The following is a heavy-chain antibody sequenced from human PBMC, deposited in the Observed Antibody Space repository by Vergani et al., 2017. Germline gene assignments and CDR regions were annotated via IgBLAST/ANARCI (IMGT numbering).Heavy chain of an antibody. Sequence: QVQLVQSGAEVKKPGASVTVSCKASGYTFTSYGISWVRQAPGQGLEWMGWISAYNGNTNYAQKLQGRVTMTTDTSTSTAYMELRSLRSDDTAVYYCARVVIKLDDFWSGYYTGIGDYYYYYMDVWGKGTTVTVSS. J-gene: IGHJ6*03. D-gene: IGHD3-3*01. CDR2: ISAYNGNT. CDR3: ARVVIKLDDFWSGYYTGIGDYYYYYMDV. V-gene: IGHV1-18*01. CDR1: GYTFTSYG.